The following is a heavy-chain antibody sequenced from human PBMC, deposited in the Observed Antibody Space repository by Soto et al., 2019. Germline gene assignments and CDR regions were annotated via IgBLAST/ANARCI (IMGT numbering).Heavy chain of an antibody. CDR3: ARVRVALYYYYGMDV. CDR2: INHSGST. J-gene: IGHJ6*02. V-gene: IGHV4-34*01. D-gene: IGHD2-15*01. Sequence: LSLTCAVYGGSFSGYYWSWIRQPPGKGLEWIGEINHSGSTNYNPSLKSRVTISVDTSKNQFSLKLSSVTAADTAVYYCARVRVALYYYYGMDVWGQGTTVTVSS. CDR1: GGSFSGYY.